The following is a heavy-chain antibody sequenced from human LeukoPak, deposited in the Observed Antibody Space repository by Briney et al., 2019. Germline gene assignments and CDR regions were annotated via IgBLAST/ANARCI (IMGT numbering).Heavy chain of an antibody. V-gene: IGHV5-51*01. Sequence: GESLKICCKGSGYSFTSYWIGWVRQMPGKGLEWMGIIYPGDSDTRYSPSFQVLVTISADKSISTAYLQWSSLKASDTAMYYCARQGGEMATIYWFDPWGQGTLVTVSS. J-gene: IGHJ5*02. CDR1: GYSFTSYW. D-gene: IGHD5-24*01. CDR2: IYPGDSDT. CDR3: ARQGGEMATIYWFDP.